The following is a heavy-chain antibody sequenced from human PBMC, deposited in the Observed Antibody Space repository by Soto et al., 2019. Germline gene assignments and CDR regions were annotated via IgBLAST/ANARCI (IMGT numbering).Heavy chain of an antibody. CDR2: MYYSGST. J-gene: IGHJ5*02. D-gene: IGHD3-10*01. Sequence: QVQLQESGPGLVKPSQTLSLTCTVSGDSISSGGHYWSWIRQHPGKGLEWIGYMYYSGSTYYNPSLKSRVTILVDTSKNQFSLKLSSVTAADTAVYYCARHFGSGSSYHWLDPWGQGTLVTVSS. V-gene: IGHV4-31*03. CDR1: GDSISSGGHY. CDR3: ARHFGSGSSYHWLDP.